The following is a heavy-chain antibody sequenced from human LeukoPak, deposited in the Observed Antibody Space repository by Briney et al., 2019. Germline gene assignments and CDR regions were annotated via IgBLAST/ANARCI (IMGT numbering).Heavy chain of an antibody. CDR1: GFTFRTHG. CDR2: ISYDGSSE. CDR3: ARDGGKWPDY. J-gene: IGHJ4*02. D-gene: IGHD3-16*01. V-gene: IGHV3-33*01. Sequence: PGGSLRLSCVASGFTFRTHGIHWVRQAPGKGLEWVSVISYDGSSEHYADSVKGRFTISRDDSKNTLYLQMSSLRAEDTAVYYCARDGGKWPDYWGQGTLVTVSS.